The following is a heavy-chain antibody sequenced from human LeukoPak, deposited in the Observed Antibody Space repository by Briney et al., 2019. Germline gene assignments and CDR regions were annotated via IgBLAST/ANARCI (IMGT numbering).Heavy chain of an antibody. J-gene: IGHJ3*02. V-gene: IGHV4-34*01. CDR2: INHSGST. Sequence: SETLSLTCAVYGGSFSGYYWSWIRQPPGKGLEWIGEINHSGSTNYNPSLKSRVTISVDTSKNQFSLKLSSVTAADTAVYYCARGREGRSGAFDIWGRGTMVTVSS. D-gene: IGHD1-26*01. CDR3: ARGREGRSGAFDI. CDR1: GGSFSGYY.